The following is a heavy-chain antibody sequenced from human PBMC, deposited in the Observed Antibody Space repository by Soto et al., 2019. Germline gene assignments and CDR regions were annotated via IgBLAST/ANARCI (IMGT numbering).Heavy chain of an antibody. CDR1: GYTFTSYG. V-gene: IGHV1-18*01. CDR3: ARPRGYSSSWYYYYGMDV. D-gene: IGHD6-13*01. CDR2: ISAYNGNT. Sequence: VASVKVSCKASGYTFTSYGISWVRQAPGQGLEWMGWISAYNGNTNYAQKLQGRVTMTTDTSTSTAYMELRSLRSDDTAVYYCARPRGYSSSWYYYYGMDVWGQGTTVTVSS. J-gene: IGHJ6*02.